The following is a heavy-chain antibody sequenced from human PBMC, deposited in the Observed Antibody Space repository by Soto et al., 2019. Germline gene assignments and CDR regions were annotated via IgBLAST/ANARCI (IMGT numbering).Heavy chain of an antibody. CDR2: ISGSGTTT. CDR3: AKNVGEVVLMVYPLCYFDY. Sequence: QPGGSLRLSCAASGFTFNSYAMSWVRQAPGKGLEWVSAISGSGTTTFYADSVKGRFTISRDNSKNTLYLQMNSLRAEDTAVYFCAKNVGEVVLMVYPLCYFDYWGQGTLVTVSS. D-gene: IGHD2-8*01. V-gene: IGHV3-23*01. CDR1: GFTFNSYA. J-gene: IGHJ4*02.